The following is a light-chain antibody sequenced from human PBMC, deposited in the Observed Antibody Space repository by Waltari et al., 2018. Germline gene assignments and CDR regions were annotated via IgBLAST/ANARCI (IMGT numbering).Light chain of an antibody. Sequence: QSALTQPASVSGSPGQSIPIPCSGTDSDVGASDFVSWYQQHPGKAPHLIIYEVSNRPSGISNRFSASKSGNTASLTISGLQAEDEADYYCSSYTTSSAPGVFGTGTRVTVL. CDR1: DSDVGASDF. CDR3: SSYTTSSAPGV. CDR2: EVS. V-gene: IGLV2-14*01. J-gene: IGLJ1*01.